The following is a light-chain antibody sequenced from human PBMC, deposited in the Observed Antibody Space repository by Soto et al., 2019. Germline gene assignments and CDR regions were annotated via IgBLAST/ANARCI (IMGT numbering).Light chain of an antibody. CDR2: EVS. J-gene: IGLJ2*01. CDR3: SSYTTYSSLVV. Sequence: QSVLTQPASVSGSPGQSITISCTGTSSDVGGFDYVSWYQQHPGKAPKLMIYEVSNRPSGVSDRFSGSKSGNTASLTISGLQADVEAEYYCSSYTTYSSLVVFGGGTKLTVL. CDR1: SSDVGGFDY. V-gene: IGLV2-14*01.